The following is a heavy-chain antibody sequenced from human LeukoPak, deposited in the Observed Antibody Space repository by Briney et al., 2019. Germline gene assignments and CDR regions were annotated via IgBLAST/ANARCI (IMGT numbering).Heavy chain of an antibody. CDR1: GGSFSSYY. J-gene: IGHJ2*01. CDR2: INHSGIT. CDR3: ARKVLDYQLLQWYFDL. D-gene: IGHD2-2*01. Sequence: SETLSLTCAVYGGSFSSYYWGWIRQPPGKGPEWIGDINHSGITNYNPSLKSRDTISIDTSKNQFPLKVTSVTAADTAVYYCARKVLDYQLLQWYFDLWGRGTLVTVSS. V-gene: IGHV4-34*01.